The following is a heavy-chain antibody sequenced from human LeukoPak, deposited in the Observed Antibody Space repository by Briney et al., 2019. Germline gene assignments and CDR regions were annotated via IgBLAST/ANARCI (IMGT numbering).Heavy chain of an antibody. Sequence: ASVKVSCKASGYTFTGYYMHWVRQAPGQGLKWMGWINPNSGGTNYAQKFQGRVTMTRDTSISTAYMELSRLRSDDTAVYYCATRPHYYDSSGYYGDAFDIWGQGTMVTVSS. CDR2: INPNSGGT. V-gene: IGHV1-2*02. J-gene: IGHJ3*02. CDR3: ATRPHYYDSSGYYGDAFDI. CDR1: GYTFTGYY. D-gene: IGHD3-22*01.